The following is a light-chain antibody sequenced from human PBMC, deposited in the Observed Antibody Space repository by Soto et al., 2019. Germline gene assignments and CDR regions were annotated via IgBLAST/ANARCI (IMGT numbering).Light chain of an antibody. CDR1: QSVSSN. J-gene: IGKJ1*01. Sequence: EIVMTQSPATRSVSPGERATLSCRASQSVSSNLAWYQQKPGQASRLLIYGASTRATGIPARFSGSGSGTEFALTISSLQSEDFAVYYCQQYNNWPTWTFGQGTKVDIK. V-gene: IGKV3-15*01. CDR2: GAS. CDR3: QQYNNWPTWT.